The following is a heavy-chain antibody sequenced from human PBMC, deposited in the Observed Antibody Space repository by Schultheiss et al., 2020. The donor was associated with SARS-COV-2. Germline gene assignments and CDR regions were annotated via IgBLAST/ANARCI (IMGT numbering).Heavy chain of an antibody. Sequence: SCAASGFTFSSYGMHWVRQAPGKGLEWVAVIWYDGSNKYYADSVKGRFTISRDNSKNTLYLQMNSLRAEDTAVYYCARDCTNGVCPLEGMDVWGQGTTVTVSS. CDR2: IWYDGSNK. CDR3: ARDCTNGVCPLEGMDV. CDR1: GFTFSSYG. J-gene: IGHJ6*02. V-gene: IGHV3-33*01. D-gene: IGHD2-8*01.